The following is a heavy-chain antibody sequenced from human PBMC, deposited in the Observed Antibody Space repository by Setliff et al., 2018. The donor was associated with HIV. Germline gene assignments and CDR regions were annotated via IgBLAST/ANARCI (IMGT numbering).Heavy chain of an antibody. CDR2: IYSSGTT. CDR3: ARTKLVDTAIRYHYDGLDV. V-gene: IGHV4-4*07. CDR1: GGSINNYY. J-gene: IGHJ6*02. D-gene: IGHD5-18*01. Sequence: PWETLSLTCSVSGGSINNYYWIWIRQPAGKGLEWIGHIYSSGTTNYNPSLKSRVTMSVDTSKNQFSLRLSSVTAAGTGVYYCARTKLVDTAIRYHYDGLDVWGQGTTVTV.